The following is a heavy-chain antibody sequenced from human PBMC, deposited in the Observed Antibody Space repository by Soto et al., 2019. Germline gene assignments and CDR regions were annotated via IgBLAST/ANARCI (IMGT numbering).Heavy chain of an antibody. V-gene: IGHV4-39*01. CDR1: GGSISSSSYY. CDR2: IYYSGST. Sequence: QLQLQESGPGLVKPSETLSLTCTVSGGSISSSSYYWGWIRQPPGKGLEWIGSIYYSGSTYYNPSLKSRVTISVDTSKNQFSLKLSSVTAADTAVYYCARRPGYSSSWYFPRNYGMDVWGQGTTVTVSS. J-gene: IGHJ6*02. CDR3: ARRPGYSSSWYFPRNYGMDV. D-gene: IGHD6-13*01.